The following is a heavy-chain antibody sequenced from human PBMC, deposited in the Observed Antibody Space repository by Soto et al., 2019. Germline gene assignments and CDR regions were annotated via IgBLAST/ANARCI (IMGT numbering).Heavy chain of an antibody. J-gene: IGHJ3*02. CDR1: GFTFSSYG. D-gene: IGHD3-16*01. CDR2: ISYDGSNK. Sequence: QVQLVESGGGVVQPGRSLRLSCAASGFTFSSYGMHWVRQAPGKGLEWVALISYDGSNKYYADSVKGRFTISRDNSKNALYLQMNRLRTEDTAVYYLGKVLGDGGRGAFEIWGQGTRVTVSS. CDR3: GKVLGDGGRGAFEI. V-gene: IGHV3-30*18.